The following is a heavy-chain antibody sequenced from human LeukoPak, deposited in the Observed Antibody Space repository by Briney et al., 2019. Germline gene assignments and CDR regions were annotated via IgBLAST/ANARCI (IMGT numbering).Heavy chain of an antibody. CDR3: VTVKLTNGYTYGKGWGY. J-gene: IGHJ4*02. D-gene: IGHD5-18*01. Sequence: GASVKVSCKVSGYTLTELSMHWVRQAPGKGLEWMGGFDPEDGETIYAQKFQGRVIMTEDTSTDTAYMELSSLRSEDTAVYYCVTVKLTNGYTYGKGWGYWGQGTLVTVSS. CDR2: FDPEDGET. V-gene: IGHV1-24*01. CDR1: GYTLTELS.